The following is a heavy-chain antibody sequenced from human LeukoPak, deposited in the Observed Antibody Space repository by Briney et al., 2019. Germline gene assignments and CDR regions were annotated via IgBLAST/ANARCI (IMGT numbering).Heavy chain of an antibody. J-gene: IGHJ4*02. V-gene: IGHV1-46*01. CDR1: GYTFTTYY. CDR3: AREEFSFDY. CDR2: INPSGGGT. Sequence: ASVKVSCKASGYTFTTYYIHWVRQAPGQGLEWMGIINPSGGGTSYAQKFQGRVTMTRDTSTITVYMELSNLRSEDTAVYYCAREEFSFDYWSQGTLVTVSS. D-gene: IGHD3-10*01.